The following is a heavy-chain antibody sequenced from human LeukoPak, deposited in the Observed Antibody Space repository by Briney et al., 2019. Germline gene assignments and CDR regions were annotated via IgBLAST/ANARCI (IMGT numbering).Heavy chain of an antibody. Sequence: ASVKVSCKASGYTFTSYDINWLRQAPGQGLEWMGGIIPLFGTAGYAQKFQGRVTITADKSTTTAYMELSSLRSEDTAIYYCARDQYCGGDCYSSGAFDIWGQGTMVTVSS. CDR2: IIPLFGTA. V-gene: IGHV1-69*06. J-gene: IGHJ3*02. CDR3: ARDQYCGGDCYSSGAFDI. CDR1: GYTFTSYD. D-gene: IGHD2-21*02.